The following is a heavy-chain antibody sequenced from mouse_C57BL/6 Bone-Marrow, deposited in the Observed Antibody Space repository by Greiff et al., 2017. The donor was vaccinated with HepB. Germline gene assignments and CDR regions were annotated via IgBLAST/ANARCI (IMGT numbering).Heavy chain of an antibody. D-gene: IGHD1-1*02. CDR1: GYTFTSYW. V-gene: IGHV1-53*01. Sequence: QVQLPPPGPELVKPGASVKLSCKASGYTFTSYWMHWVKQRPGQGLEWIGNINPSNGVTNYNEKFKSKATLTVDKSSSTAYMQLSSLTSEDSAVYYLARGRRKNKVDCWAFDYWGQGTTLTVSS. CDR2: INPSNGVT. J-gene: IGHJ2*01. CDR3: ARGRRKNKVDCWAFDY.